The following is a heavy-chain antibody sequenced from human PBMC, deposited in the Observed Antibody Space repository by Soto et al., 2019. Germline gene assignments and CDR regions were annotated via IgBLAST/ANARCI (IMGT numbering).Heavy chain of an antibody. J-gene: IGHJ5*02. V-gene: IGHV4-39*01. Sequence: SETLSPTCTVSGGSISSSSYYWGWIRQPPGKGMEWIGSIYYSGSTYYNPSLKSRVTISVDTSKNQFSLKLSSVTAADTAVYYCARHAPRVLRFLEWLSNNWFDPWGQGTLVTVSS. CDR1: GGSISSSSYY. CDR3: ARHAPRVLRFLEWLSNNWFDP. D-gene: IGHD3-3*01. CDR2: IYYSGST.